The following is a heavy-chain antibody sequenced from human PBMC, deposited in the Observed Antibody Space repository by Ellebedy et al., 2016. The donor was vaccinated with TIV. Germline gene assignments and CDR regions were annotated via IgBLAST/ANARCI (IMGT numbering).Heavy chain of an antibody. CDR3: ARDQAPRYFQH. CDR1: GGSISSYY. V-gene: IGHV4-59*06. CDR2: IYYSGST. Sequence: MPSETLSLTCTVSGGSISSYYWSWIRQHPGKGLEWIGYIYYSGSTYYNPSLKSRVTISVDTSKNQFSLKLSSVTAADTAVYYCARDQAPRYFQHWGQGTLVTVSS. J-gene: IGHJ1*01. D-gene: IGHD5-24*01.